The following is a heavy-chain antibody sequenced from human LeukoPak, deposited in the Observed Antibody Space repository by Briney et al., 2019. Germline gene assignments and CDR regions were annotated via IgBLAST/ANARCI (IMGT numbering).Heavy chain of an antibody. Sequence: PGGSLRLSCAAAGFTFSSYSMNWVRQAPGKGLEWVSSISSSSSYIYYADSVKGRFTISRDNAKNSLYLHMNSLRAEDTAVYYCARENAYCSGGSCYGRWFDPWGQGTLVTVSS. J-gene: IGHJ5*02. V-gene: IGHV3-21*01. CDR1: GFTFSSYS. CDR3: ARENAYCSGGSCYGRWFDP. D-gene: IGHD2-15*01. CDR2: ISSSSSYI.